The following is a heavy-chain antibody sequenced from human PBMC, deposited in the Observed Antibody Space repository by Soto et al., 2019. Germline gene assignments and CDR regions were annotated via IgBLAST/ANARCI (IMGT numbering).Heavy chain of an antibody. CDR2: IYYSGST. J-gene: IGHJ4*02. Sequence: SETLSFTCTVSGGSISSYYWSWIRQPPGKGLEWIGYIYYSGSTNYNPSLKSRVTISVDTSKNQFSLKLSSVTAADTAVYYCARGRYDILTGYSPSNYWGQGTLVTVSS. CDR1: GGSISSYY. V-gene: IGHV4-59*01. CDR3: ARGRYDILTGYSPSNY. D-gene: IGHD3-9*01.